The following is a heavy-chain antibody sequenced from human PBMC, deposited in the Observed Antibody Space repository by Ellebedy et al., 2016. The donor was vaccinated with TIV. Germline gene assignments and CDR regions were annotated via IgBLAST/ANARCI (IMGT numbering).Heavy chain of an antibody. V-gene: IGHV3-15*01. CDR1: GFSFSNAW. Sequence: GGSLRLSXAVSGFSFSNAWMSWVRQAPGKGLEWVGRIKSKTDGGTTDYASPVKGRFTISRDDTKNTLYLQMNSLKTEDTAVYYCTSYSTWKYYFDYWGQGTLVTVSS. CDR3: TSYSTWKYYFDY. CDR2: IKSKTDGGTT. D-gene: IGHD1-1*01. J-gene: IGHJ4*02.